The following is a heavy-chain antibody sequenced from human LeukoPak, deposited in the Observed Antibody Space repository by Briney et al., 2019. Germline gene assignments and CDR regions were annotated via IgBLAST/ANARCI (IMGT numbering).Heavy chain of an antibody. CDR2: IYYSGST. Sequence: SETLSLTCTVSGGSVSCGSYYWSWIRQPPGKGLEWIGYIYYSGSTNYNPSLKSRVTISVDTSKNQFSLRLSSVTAADTAVYYCARGDCSSTSCYVWYFDFWGRGTLVTVSS. V-gene: IGHV4-61*01. J-gene: IGHJ2*01. D-gene: IGHD2-2*01. CDR3: ARGDCSSTSCYVWYFDF. CDR1: GGSVSCGSYY.